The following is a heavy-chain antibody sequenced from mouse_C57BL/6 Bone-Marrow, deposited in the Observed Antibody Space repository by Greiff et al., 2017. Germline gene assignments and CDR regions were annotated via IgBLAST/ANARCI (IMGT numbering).Heavy chain of an antibody. CDR3: ASPSRSSGYAMDY. V-gene: IGHV1-81*01. CDR2: IYPRSGNT. CDR1: GYTFTSYG. Sequence: QVQLQQSGAELARPGASVKLSCKASGYTFTSYGISWVKQRTGQGLEWIGEIYPRSGNTYYNEKFKGKATLTADKSSSTAYMDLRSLTSEDSAVYFCASPSRSSGYAMDYWGQGTSVTVSS. J-gene: IGHJ4*01. D-gene: IGHD3-2*02.